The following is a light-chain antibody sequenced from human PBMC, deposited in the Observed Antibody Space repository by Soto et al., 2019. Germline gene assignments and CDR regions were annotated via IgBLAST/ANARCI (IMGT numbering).Light chain of an antibody. CDR3: SSYVGSSTLL. J-gene: IGLJ2*01. Sequence: QSALTQPASVSGSPGQSITISCTGTSSDVGNYNLVSWYQQHPGKAPKLMIYEGSKRPSGVSNRFSGSKSGNTASLTISGLHAEDEADYYCSSYVGSSTLLFGGWTKLTVL. CDR1: SSDVGNYNL. CDR2: EGS. V-gene: IGLV2-23*01.